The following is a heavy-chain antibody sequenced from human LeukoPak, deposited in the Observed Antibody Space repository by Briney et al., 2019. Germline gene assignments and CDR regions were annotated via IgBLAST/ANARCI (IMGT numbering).Heavy chain of an antibody. V-gene: IGHV3-53*01. D-gene: IGHD6-13*01. J-gene: IGHJ4*02. CDR2: IYSGGST. Sequence: PGGSLRLSCAASGFTVSSNYMSWVRQAPGKGLEWVSVIYSGGSTYYADSVKGRFAISRDNAKNSLYLQMNSLRDEDTAVYHCARDRRQQLVRDFDYWGQGTLVTVSS. CDR3: ARDRRQQLVRDFDY. CDR1: GFTVSSNY.